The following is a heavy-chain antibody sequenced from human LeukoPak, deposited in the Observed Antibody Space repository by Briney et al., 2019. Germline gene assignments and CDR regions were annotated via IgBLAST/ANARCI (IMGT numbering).Heavy chain of an antibody. J-gene: IGHJ4*02. Sequence: PGGSLRLSCAASGFTFSSYDMHWVRQATGKGLEWVSAIGTAGDTYYPGSVKGRFTISRENAKNSLYLQMNSLRAGDTAVYYCASAASYYYDSSGYYDGYWGQGTLVTVSS. D-gene: IGHD3-22*01. CDR1: GFTFSSYD. V-gene: IGHV3-13*01. CDR3: ASAASYYYDSSGYYDGY. CDR2: IGTAGDT.